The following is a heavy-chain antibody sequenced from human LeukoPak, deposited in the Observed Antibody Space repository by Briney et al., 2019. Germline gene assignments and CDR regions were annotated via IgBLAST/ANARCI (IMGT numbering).Heavy chain of an antibody. CDR2: TRHDGKVN. V-gene: IGHV3-30*02. CDR1: GFSFSYYG. Sequence: GGSLRLSCAGSGFSFSYYGFHWFRQTPDKGLDWVAFTRHDGKVNHYKDSVEGRFTISRDNSKNTVYLQMSSLRTEDAAVYFCAKEENSGWYGTDLWGRGTQVIVSS. CDR3: AKEENSGWYGTDL. D-gene: IGHD6-19*01. J-gene: IGHJ5*02.